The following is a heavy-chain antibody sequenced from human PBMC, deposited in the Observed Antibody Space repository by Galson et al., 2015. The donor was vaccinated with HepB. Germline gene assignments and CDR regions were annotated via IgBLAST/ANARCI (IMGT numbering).Heavy chain of an antibody. CDR1: GGSISSYY. D-gene: IGHD6-13*01. J-gene: IGHJ4*02. Sequence: ETLSLTCTVSGGSISSYYWSWIRQPPGKGLEWIGYIYYSGSTNYNPSLKSRVTISVDTSKNQFSLKLSSVTAADTAVYYCARRRAAAGTLDYWGQGTLVTVSS. CDR3: ARRRAAAGTLDY. CDR2: IYYSGST. V-gene: IGHV4-59*08.